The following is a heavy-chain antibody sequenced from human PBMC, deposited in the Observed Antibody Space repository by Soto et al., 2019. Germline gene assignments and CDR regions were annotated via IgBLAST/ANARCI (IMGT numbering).Heavy chain of an antibody. CDR2: IIPIFGTA. J-gene: IGHJ2*01. CDR3: ARSGGTIDGYSGDWYFDL. Sequence: QVQLVQSGAEVKKPGSSVKVSCKASGGTFSSYAISWVRQAPGQGLEWMGGIIPIFGTANYAQKFQGRVTITADESTSTDYMELSRLSSEDTAVYYCARSGGTIDGYSGDWYFDLWGRGTLVTVSS. D-gene: IGHD2-15*01. V-gene: IGHV1-69*01. CDR1: GGTFSSYA.